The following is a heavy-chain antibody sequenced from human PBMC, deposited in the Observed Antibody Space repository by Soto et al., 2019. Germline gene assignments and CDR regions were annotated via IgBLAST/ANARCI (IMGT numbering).Heavy chain of an antibody. D-gene: IGHD2-21*02. CDR1: GGTVASSHW. J-gene: IGHJ5*02. V-gene: IGHV4-4*02. Sequence: SSDTLSLTCGVSGGTVASSHWWSWVRQSPGRGLEWIGNVYHTGDTNFNPSLQRRVTFSVDKSNNQFSLRLTSVTAADTAVYFCAREIVTAGGNNYFDPWGPGTLVTVSS. CDR2: VYHTGDT. CDR3: AREIVTAGGNNYFDP.